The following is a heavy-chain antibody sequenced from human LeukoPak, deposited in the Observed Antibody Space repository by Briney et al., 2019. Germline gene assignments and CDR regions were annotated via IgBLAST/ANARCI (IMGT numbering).Heavy chain of an antibody. CDR1: GFTFSSYW. CDR2: IYRGGDT. D-gene: IGHD5-24*01. J-gene: IGHJ4*02. Sequence: PGGSLRLSCAASGFTFSSYWMHWVRQAPGKGLVWVSIIYRGGDTYYADSVKGRFTISRDNSKNTVSLQMNTLRAEDTAIYYCARVKDGYNYNFDSWGQGTQVTVSS. V-gene: IGHV3-66*01. CDR3: ARVKDGYNYNFDS.